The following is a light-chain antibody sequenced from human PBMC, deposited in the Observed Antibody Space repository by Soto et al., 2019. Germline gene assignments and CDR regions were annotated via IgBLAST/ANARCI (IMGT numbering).Light chain of an antibody. Sequence: QSVLTQPASVSGSPGQSITISCTGTSSDVGGYHYVSWYQQYPGKAPKVMIYDVSNRPSGVSNRFSGSKSGTTASLTISGLQAEDEADYYCRSYTSSSTYVFGTGTKVTV. CDR1: SSDVGGYHY. V-gene: IGLV2-14*01. J-gene: IGLJ1*01. CDR2: DVS. CDR3: RSYTSSSTYV.